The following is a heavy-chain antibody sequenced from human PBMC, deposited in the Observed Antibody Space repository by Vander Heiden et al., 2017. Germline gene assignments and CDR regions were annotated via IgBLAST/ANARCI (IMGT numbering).Heavy chain of an antibody. D-gene: IGHD3-22*01. CDR2: IDYTGSP. Sequence: QVQLQESGPGLVKPSETLSLTCTVSGGSISSYYWNWVRQPPGKRLEWIGHIDYTGSPTYNPSLKSRLSISVDTSKNQFSLKLTSVTAADTALYYCARGGTSYDTSLNYWGRGTLVTVSS. V-gene: IGHV4-59*01. J-gene: IGHJ4*02. CDR1: GGSISSYY. CDR3: ARGGTSYDTSLNY.